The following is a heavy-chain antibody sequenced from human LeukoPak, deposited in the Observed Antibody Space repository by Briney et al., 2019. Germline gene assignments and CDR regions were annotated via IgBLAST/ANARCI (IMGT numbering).Heavy chain of an antibody. D-gene: IGHD4-23*01. CDR1: GFTFDDYG. Sequence: GGSLRLSCAASGFTFDDYGMSWVRQAPGKGLEWVSGINWNGGSTGYADSVKGRFTISRDNAKNSLYLQMSSLRAEDTALYYCAREVATDGGNSCYFDYWGQGTLVTVSS. CDR3: AREVATDGGNSCYFDY. J-gene: IGHJ4*02. V-gene: IGHV3-20*04. CDR2: INWNGGST.